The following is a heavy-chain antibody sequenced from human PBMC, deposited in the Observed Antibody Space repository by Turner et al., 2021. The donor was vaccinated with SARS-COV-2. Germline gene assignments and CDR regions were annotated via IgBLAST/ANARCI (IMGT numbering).Heavy chain of an antibody. Sequence: EVQLVESGGDLVQPGGSLRLSCIASGITFSTYWMHWVRQAPGKGLEWVSNMKSDGRDASYADSVKGRFTISRDSAKNTLYLQMSSLRVEDTADDYCAVYNSGRWVWGQGTLVTVSS. D-gene: IGHD6-19*01. J-gene: IGHJ4*02. CDR1: GITFSTYW. CDR2: MKSDGRDA. V-gene: IGHV3-74*01. CDR3: AVYNSGRWV.